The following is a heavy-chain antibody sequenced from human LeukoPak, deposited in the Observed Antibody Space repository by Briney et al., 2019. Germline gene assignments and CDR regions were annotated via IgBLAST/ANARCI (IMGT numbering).Heavy chain of an antibody. CDR3: AGYYYESSGYNWYFQQ. V-gene: IGHV3-74*01. CDR2: INRDGSTT. D-gene: IGHD3-22*01. J-gene: IGHJ1*01. CDR1: GFTFSSYW. Sequence: PGGSLRLSCAASGFTFSSYWMHWVRQVPGKGLVWVSRINRDGSTTRYAESVKGRFTISRDNAKNTLFLQMNSLRVEDTAVYYCAGYYYESSGYNWYFQQWGQGTLVTVSS.